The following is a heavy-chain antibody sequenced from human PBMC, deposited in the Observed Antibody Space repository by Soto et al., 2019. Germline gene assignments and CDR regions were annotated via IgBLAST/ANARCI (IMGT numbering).Heavy chain of an antibody. J-gene: IGHJ6*02. Sequence: DVQLLESGGHLVQPGGSLRLSCAASGFTFSSYAMSWVRQAPGKGLEWVSSVSAGGDMTYYSDSVKGRFTISRDNSNNALFLQMNSLRIEDTALYYCARGDRGGSGSPASYCYSGLDVWGQGTMVTVS. CDR3: ARGDRGGSGSPASYCYSGLDV. V-gene: IGHV3-23*01. D-gene: IGHD3-10*01. CDR2: VSAGGDMT. CDR1: GFTFSSYA.